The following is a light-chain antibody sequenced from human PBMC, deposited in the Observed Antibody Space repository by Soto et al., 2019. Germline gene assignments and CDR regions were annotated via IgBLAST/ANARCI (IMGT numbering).Light chain of an antibody. CDR3: TSYTSISTYV. Sequence: QSALTQPASVSGSPGQSITISCTGTSSDVGAHNYVSWYQQHPGKAPKLMIYEVSSRPSGVSNRFSASKSGNTASLTISGLQAEDEADYYCTSYTSISTYVFGTGTKLTVL. CDR1: SSDVGAHNY. V-gene: IGLV2-14*01. CDR2: EVS. J-gene: IGLJ1*01.